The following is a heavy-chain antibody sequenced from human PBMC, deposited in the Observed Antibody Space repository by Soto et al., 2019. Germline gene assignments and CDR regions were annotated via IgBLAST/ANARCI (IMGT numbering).Heavy chain of an antibody. V-gene: IGHV3-23*01. CDR2: ISGSGGST. CDR3: TTDYYGDYVDY. J-gene: IGHJ4*02. D-gene: IGHD4-17*01. CDR1: GFTFSSYA. Sequence: EVQLLESGGGLVQPGGSLRLSCAASGFTFSSYAMSWVRQAPGKGLEWVSAISGSGGSTYYADSVKGRFTISRDNSKNTLYLQMNSLKTEDTAVYYCTTDYYGDYVDYWGQGTLVTVSS.